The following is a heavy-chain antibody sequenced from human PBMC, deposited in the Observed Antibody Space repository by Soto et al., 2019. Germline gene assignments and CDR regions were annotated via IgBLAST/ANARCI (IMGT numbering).Heavy chain of an antibody. CDR3: ARDYKRCVIDACYSPSDY. D-gene: IGHD4-4*01. V-gene: IGHV1-69*08. J-gene: IGHJ4*02. Sequence: QVQLVQSGAEVKRPGSSVRVSCKTSGDTFSTYTFTWVRQAPGQGLEWLGGIIPARDKTNYAQYVQGRVTITADNSTNIAYLEVSSLRSEDTAIYCCARDYKRCVIDACYSPSDYWGQGTLVTVSS. CDR2: IIPARDKT. CDR1: GDTFSTYT.